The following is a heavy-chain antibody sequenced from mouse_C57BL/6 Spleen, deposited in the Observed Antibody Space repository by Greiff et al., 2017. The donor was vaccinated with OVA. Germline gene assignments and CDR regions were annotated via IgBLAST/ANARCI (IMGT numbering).Heavy chain of an antibody. Sequence: VQLQQSGPELVKPGASVKISCKASGYTFTDYYMNWVKQSHGKSLEWIGDINPNNGGTSYNQKFKGKATLTVDKSSSTAYMELRSLTSEDSAVYYCAREDLGWGQGTLVTVSA. J-gene: IGHJ3*01. CDR1: GYTFTDYY. D-gene: IGHD5-1*01. CDR3: AREDLG. V-gene: IGHV1-26*01. CDR2: INPNNGGT.